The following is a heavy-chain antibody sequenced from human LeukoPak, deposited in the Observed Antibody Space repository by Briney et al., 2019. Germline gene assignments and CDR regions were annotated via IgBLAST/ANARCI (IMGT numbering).Heavy chain of an antibody. V-gene: IGHV3-7*01. CDR1: GFTFSSYW. J-gene: IGHJ4*02. CDR2: IKQDGSEK. D-gene: IGHD3-10*01. Sequence: PGGSLRLSCAAPGFTFSSYWMSWVRQAPGKGLEWVANIKQDGSEKYYVDSVKGRFTISRDNAKNSLYLQMNSLRAEDTAVYYCARDVPSYGSGSYPIDYWGQGTLVTVSS. CDR3: ARDVPSYGSGSYPIDY.